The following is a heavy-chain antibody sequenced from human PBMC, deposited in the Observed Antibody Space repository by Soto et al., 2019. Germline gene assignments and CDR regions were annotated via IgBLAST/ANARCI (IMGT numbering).Heavy chain of an antibody. CDR2: INHSGST. Sequence: SGTLSLTCAANGGSFSCYYWSWIRQPPGKGLEWIGEINHSGSTKYNPSLKSRVTMSVDTSKNQFSLKLSSVTAADTAVFYCARGPWYXDTSGYWTTNYYYGLDVWGQGTTVTVSS. J-gene: IGHJ6*02. D-gene: IGHD3-22*01. CDR1: GGSFSCYY. V-gene: IGHV4-34*01. CDR3: ARGPWYXDTSGYWTTNYYYGLDV.